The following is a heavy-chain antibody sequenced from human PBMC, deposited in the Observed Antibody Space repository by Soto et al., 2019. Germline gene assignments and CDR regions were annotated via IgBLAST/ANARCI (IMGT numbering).Heavy chain of an antibody. CDR3: ARGIATGQLDP. D-gene: IGHD2-15*01. J-gene: IGHJ5*02. V-gene: IGHV1-3*01. CDR2: NNPDNGNT. CDR1: GYTFTRYT. Sequence: QVQLVQSGAEVKKPGASVKISCKASGYTFTRYTMNWVRQAPGQRLEWMGWNNPDNGNTKSSQKFQDRVIITRDTYASTAYMDLSSLRSEDTAVYYCARGIATGQLDPWGQGTLVTVSS.